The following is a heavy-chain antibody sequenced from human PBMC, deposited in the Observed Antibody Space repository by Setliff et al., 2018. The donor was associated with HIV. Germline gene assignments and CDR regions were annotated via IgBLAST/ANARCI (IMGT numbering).Heavy chain of an antibody. CDR1: GFTFNTYS. J-gene: IGHJ4*02. D-gene: IGHD2-21*01. V-gene: IGHV3-20*04. CDR2: IDWSGGNT. CDR3: ARGLFCGGASCSSLFDY. Sequence: GGSLRLSCAASGFTFNTYSMSWVRQVPGKGLEWVSGIDWSGGNTRYTDSVKGRFTISRDNAKNSLYLQMNSLRADDTALYYCARGLFCGGASCSSLFDYWGQGTLVTVSS.